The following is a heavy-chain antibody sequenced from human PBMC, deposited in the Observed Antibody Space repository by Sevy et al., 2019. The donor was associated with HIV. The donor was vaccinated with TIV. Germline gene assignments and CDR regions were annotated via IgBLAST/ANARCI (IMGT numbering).Heavy chain of an antibody. CDR2: ITTGGRRT. CDR3: AKDGSIYCSSTSCHNWLDP. Sequence: GGSLRLSCAASGFTFSSYAMSWVRQAPGKGLECVSSITTGGRRTYYADSVKGRFTISRDNSKNTLYLQMNSLRAEDTAVYYCAKDGSIYCSSTSCHNWLDPWGQRTLVTVSS. J-gene: IGHJ5*02. V-gene: IGHV3-23*01. CDR1: GFTFSSYA. D-gene: IGHD2-2*01.